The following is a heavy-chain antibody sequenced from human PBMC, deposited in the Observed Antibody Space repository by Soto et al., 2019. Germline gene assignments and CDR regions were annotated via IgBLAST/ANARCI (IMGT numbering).Heavy chain of an antibody. CDR1: RFAFSSYG. CDR3: ARGGCSSASCSAFDY. J-gene: IGHJ4*02. Sequence: QVQLVESGGGVVQPGRSLRLSCAASRFAFSSYGMHWVRQAPGKGLEWVAVIWYDGGEKYYADSVKGRFTISRDNSENTLYLLMNGLRVEDAAVYYCARGGCSSASCSAFDYCGQGTLVTVSS. CDR2: IWYDGGEK. D-gene: IGHD2-2*01. V-gene: IGHV3-33*01.